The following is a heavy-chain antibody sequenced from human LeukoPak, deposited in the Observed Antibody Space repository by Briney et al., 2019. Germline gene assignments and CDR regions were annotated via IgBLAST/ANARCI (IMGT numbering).Heavy chain of an antibody. CDR1: GFSFTTYA. D-gene: IGHD3-10*01. J-gene: IGHJ4*02. CDR3: ASGTYRLGDY. V-gene: IGHV3-23*01. CDR2: ISSSSVDK. Sequence: PGGSLRLSCAASGFSFTTYAMSWVRQAPGKGLEWVSGISSSSVDKHYADSVKGRFRVSRDNSKSTLYLEMNSLRTEDTAFYFCASGTYRLGDYWGQGTLVAVSS.